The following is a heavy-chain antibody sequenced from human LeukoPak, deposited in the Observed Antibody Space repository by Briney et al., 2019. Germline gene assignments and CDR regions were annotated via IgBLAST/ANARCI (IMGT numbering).Heavy chain of an antibody. Sequence: DSVKGRFTISRDNSKNTLYLQMNNLRADDTAVYYCAKDQGYSSGWYSDYWGQGTLVTVSS. J-gene: IGHJ4*02. CDR3: AKDQGYSSGWYSDY. V-gene: IGHV3-23*01. D-gene: IGHD6-19*01.